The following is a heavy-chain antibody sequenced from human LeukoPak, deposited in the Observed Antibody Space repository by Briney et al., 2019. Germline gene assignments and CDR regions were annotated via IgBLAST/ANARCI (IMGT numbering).Heavy chain of an antibody. J-gene: IGHJ6*03. CDR2: IKQDGSEK. D-gene: IGHD6-19*01. CDR3: AREEYSSGWPIYYYYYMDV. CDR1: GFTLSTYW. V-gene: IGHV3-7*01. Sequence: GGSLRLSCAASGFTLSTYWMSWVRQAPGKGLEWVANIKQDGSEKYYVDSVKGRFIISRDNAKNSLSLQMNSLRVEDTAVYFCAREEYSSGWPIYYYYYMDVWGKGTTVTVSS.